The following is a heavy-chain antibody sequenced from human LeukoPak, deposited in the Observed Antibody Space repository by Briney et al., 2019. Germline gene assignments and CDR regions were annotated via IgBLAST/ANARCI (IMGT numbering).Heavy chain of an antibody. J-gene: IGHJ3*02. V-gene: IGHV3-74*01. CDR2: INSDGSST. CDR1: GFTFSSYW. D-gene: IGHD3-3*01. Sequence: PGGSLRLSCAASGFTFSSYWMHWVRQAPGKGLVWVSRINSDGSSTSYADSVKGRFTISRDNAKNTLHLQMNSLRAEDTAVYYCARERSGENAFDIWGQGTMVTVSS. CDR3: ARERSGENAFDI.